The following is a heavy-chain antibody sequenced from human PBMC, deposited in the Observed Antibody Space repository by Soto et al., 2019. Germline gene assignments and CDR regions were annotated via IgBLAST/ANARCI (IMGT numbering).Heavy chain of an antibody. CDR2: INHSGST. V-gene: IGHV4-34*01. CDR3: ARGRGIAVAGTLRYYFDY. J-gene: IGHJ4*02. D-gene: IGHD6-19*01. Sequence: QVQLQQWGAGLLKPSETLSLTCAVYGGSFSGYYWSWIRQPPGKGLEWIGEINHSGSTNYNPSLKSRVTISVATSKNQFSLKLSSVTAADTAVYYCARGRGIAVAGTLRYYFDYWGQGTLVTVSS. CDR1: GGSFSGYY.